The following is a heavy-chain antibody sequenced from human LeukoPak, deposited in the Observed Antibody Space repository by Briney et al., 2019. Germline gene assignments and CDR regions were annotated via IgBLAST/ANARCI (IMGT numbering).Heavy chain of an antibody. CDR1: GGSISSSSYY. CDR2: IYYSGST. D-gene: IGHD2-21*01. V-gene: IGHV4-39*01. CDR3: ARRIGLVTPNAFDI. J-gene: IGHJ3*02. Sequence: SETLSLTCTVSGGSISSSSYYRGWIRQPPGKGLEWIGSIYYSGSTYYNPSLKSRVTISVDTSKNQFSLKLSSVTAADTAVYYCARRIGLVTPNAFDIWGQGTMVTVSS.